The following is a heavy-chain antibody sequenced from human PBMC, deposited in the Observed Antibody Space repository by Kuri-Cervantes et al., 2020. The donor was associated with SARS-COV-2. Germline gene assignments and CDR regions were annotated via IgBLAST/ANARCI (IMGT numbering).Heavy chain of an antibody. CDR1: GGSISSSNW. Sequence: SETLSLTCAVSGGSISSSNWWSWVRQPPGKGLEWIGEINHSGSTNYNPSLKSRVTISVDTSKNQFSLKLSSVTAADTAVYYCAREIAARPYFDYWGQGTLVTVSS. V-gene: IGHV4-4*02. CDR3: AREIAARPYFDY. D-gene: IGHD6-6*01. J-gene: IGHJ4*02. CDR2: INHSGST.